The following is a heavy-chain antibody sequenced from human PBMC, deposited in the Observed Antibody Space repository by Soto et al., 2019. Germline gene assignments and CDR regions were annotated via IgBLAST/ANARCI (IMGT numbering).Heavy chain of an antibody. CDR2: IYYSGST. D-gene: IGHD3-22*01. CDR3: ARDYDSSGDY. V-gene: IGHV4-59*08. Sequence: PSETLSLTCTVSGSSISSYYWSWIRQPPGKGLEWIGSIYYSGSTNYNPSLKSRVTISVDTSKNQFSLKLSSVTAADTAVYYCARDYDSSGDYWGQGTLVTVSS. J-gene: IGHJ4*02. CDR1: GSSISSYY.